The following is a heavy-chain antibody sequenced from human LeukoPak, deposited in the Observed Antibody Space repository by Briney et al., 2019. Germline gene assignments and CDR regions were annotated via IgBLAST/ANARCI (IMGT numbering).Heavy chain of an antibody. CDR3: ARTTVTPGSYDAFDI. J-gene: IGHJ3*02. V-gene: IGHV3-30*02. Sequence: GGSLRLSCAASGFTFSIYGMHWVRQAPGKGLEWVAFIRFDGSNEYYADSVKGRFTISRDNSKKTLYLEMYSLRAEDAAVYYCARTTVTPGSYDAFDIWGQGTMVTVSS. CDR2: IRFDGSNE. CDR1: GFTFSIYG. D-gene: IGHD4-17*01.